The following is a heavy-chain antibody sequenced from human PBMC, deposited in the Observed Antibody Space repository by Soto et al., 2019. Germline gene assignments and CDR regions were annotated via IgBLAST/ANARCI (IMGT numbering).Heavy chain of an antibody. CDR3: TIYSSGIAAVDAFDI. CDR2: IRSKANSYAT. D-gene: IGHD3-10*01. CDR1: GFTFSGSA. Sequence: GESLKISCAASGFTFSGSAMHWVRQASGKGLEWVGRIRSKANSYATAYGAAVKGRFTISRDDSKNTAYLQMSSLKTEDTAVYYCTIYSSGIAAVDAFDIWGRGTMVTVSS. J-gene: IGHJ3*02. V-gene: IGHV3-73*01.